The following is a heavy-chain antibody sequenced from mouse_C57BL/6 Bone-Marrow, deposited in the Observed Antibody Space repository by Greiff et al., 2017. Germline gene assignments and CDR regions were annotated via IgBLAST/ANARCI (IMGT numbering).Heavy chain of an antibody. CDR3: TTTTVVEPFDY. D-gene: IGHD1-1*01. CDR1: GFNIKDDY. J-gene: IGHJ2*01. V-gene: IGHV14-4*01. Sequence: LVESGAELVRPGASVKLSCTASGFNIKDDYMHWVKQRPEQGLEWIGWIDPENGDTEYASKFQGKATITADTSSNTAYLQLSSLTSEDTAVYYCTTTTVVEPFDYWGQGTTLTVSS. CDR2: IDPENGDT.